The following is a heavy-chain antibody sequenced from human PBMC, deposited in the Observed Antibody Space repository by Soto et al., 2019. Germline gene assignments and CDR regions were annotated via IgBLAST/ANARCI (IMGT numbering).Heavy chain of an antibody. Sequence: QVQLVESGGGVVQPGRSLRLSCAASGFTLSSYAMHWVRQAPGKGLEWVAVISYDGSNKYYADSVKGRFTISRDNSKNTLYLQMNSLRAEDTAVYYCARGGKSYYDSSGYYFDYWGQGTLVTVSS. V-gene: IGHV3-30-3*01. D-gene: IGHD3-22*01. CDR1: GFTLSSYA. CDR3: ARGGKSYYDSSGYYFDY. CDR2: ISYDGSNK. J-gene: IGHJ4*02.